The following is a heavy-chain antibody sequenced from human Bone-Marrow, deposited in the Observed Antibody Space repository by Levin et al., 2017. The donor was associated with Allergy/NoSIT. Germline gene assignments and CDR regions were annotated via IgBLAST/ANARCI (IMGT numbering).Heavy chain of an antibody. CDR3: TRAKFGDRPAYYYYMDV. V-gene: IGHV3-49*03. CDR1: GFTFGYDG. Sequence: GESLKISCTASGFTFGYDGVTWFRQAPGKGLEWLGFIRSKTYGGTTEYAASVKDRFTISRDDSKNIAYLQMNRLKTEDTASYYCTRAKFGDRPAYYYYMDVWGKGTTVTVSS. CDR2: IRSKTYGGTT. J-gene: IGHJ6*03. D-gene: IGHD3-10*02.